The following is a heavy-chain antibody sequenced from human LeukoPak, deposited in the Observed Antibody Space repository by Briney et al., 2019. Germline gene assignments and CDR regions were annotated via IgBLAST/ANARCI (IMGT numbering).Heavy chain of an antibody. V-gene: IGHV3-23*01. Sequence: GGSLRLSCAASGFTFSSYGMSWVRQAPGKGLEWVSAISGSGGSTYYADSVKGRFTISRDNSKNTLYLQMNSLRAKDTAVYYCAKGTLAQWLVQGYYYYYYMDVWGKGTTVTISS. CDR2: ISGSGGST. CDR1: GFTFSSYG. CDR3: AKGTLAQWLVQGYYYYYYMDV. D-gene: IGHD6-19*01. J-gene: IGHJ6*03.